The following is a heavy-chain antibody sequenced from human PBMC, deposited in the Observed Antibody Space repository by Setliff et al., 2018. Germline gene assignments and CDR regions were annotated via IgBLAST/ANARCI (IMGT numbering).Heavy chain of an antibody. CDR3: AKDGLGPAYTYFFDY. CDR1: GFSFSNCW. Sequence: PGGSLRLSCTASGFSFSNCWVSWVRQAPGKGLEWLASINPHASEKYYVDSVKGRFTISRDNAKNSLSLQMNSLRAEDTAVYYCAKDGLGPAYTYFFDYWGQGAQVNVSS. V-gene: IGHV3-7*03. D-gene: IGHD1-26*01. J-gene: IGHJ4*02. CDR2: INPHASEK.